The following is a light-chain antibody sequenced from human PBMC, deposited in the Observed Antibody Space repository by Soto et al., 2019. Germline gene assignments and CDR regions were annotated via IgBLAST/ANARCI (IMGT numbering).Light chain of an antibody. Sequence: TQSPAPLSMSPGDSATLFGMASQSLATNLAWSQQKPGQAPRLLIYGASTRATGTPDRFSGSGSGTEFTLTISSLQSEDFAVYYCQQYGRCPRTFGRGTKVDIK. J-gene: IGKJ1*01. CDR1: QSLATN. CDR3: QQYGRCPRT. CDR2: GAS. V-gene: IGKV3-15*01.